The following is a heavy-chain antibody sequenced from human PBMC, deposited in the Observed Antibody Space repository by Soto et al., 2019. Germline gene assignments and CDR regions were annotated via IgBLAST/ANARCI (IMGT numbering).Heavy chain of an antibody. V-gene: IGHV3-48*02. CDR1: GFFFRNYN. CDR3: ARDFGHGYYLDY. D-gene: IGHD3-3*01. J-gene: IGHJ4*02. Sequence: PGVSMTLSCVSSGFFFRNYNMNWVRQAPGKGLEWVSYITDSSDTVLYADSVRGRFTISRDNAESSLYLQMNSLRDEDTAVYFCARDFGHGYYLDYWGRGTLVTVSS. CDR2: ITDSSDTV.